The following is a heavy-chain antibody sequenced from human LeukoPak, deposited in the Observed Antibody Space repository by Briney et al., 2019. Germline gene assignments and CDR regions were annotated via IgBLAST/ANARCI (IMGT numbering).Heavy chain of an antibody. CDR1: GFTFSDSW. D-gene: IGHD3-10*01. CDR3: ARPTRRGFDL. Sequence: PGGSLRLSCASSGFTFSDSWMHWGRQAPGKGLIWVSHINTDGSSTRYADSVKGRFTISRDNAKNTLYLQMNSLRAEDTAVYYCARPTRRGFDLWGRGTLVTVSS. J-gene: IGHJ2*01. CDR2: INTDGSST. V-gene: IGHV3-74*01.